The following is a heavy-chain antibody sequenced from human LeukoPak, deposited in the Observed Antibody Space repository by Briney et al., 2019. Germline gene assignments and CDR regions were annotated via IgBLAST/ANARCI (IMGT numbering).Heavy chain of an antibody. J-gene: IGHJ4*02. CDR3: ARHESSSWYPGFFDY. V-gene: IGHV4-61*02. D-gene: IGHD6-13*01. CDR1: GGSISSGSYY. CDR2: IYTSGST. Sequence: PSETLSLTCTVSGGSISSGSYYWSWIRQPAGKGLEWIGRIYTSGSTNYNPSLKSRVTISVDTSKNQFSLKLRSVTAADTAVYYCARHESSSWYPGFFDYWGQGTLVTVSS.